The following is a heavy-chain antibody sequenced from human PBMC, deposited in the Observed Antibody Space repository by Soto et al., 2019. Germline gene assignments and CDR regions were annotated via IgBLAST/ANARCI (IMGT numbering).Heavy chain of an antibody. CDR2: IIPIFGTA. D-gene: IGHD6-6*01. V-gene: IGHV1-69*13. CDR1: GGTFSSYA. CDR3: ARARQQLVRSYYFDY. Sequence: GASVKVSCKASGGTFSSYAISWVRQAPGQGLEWMGGIIPIFGTANYAQKFQGRVTITADESMSTAYMELSSLRSEDTAVYYCARARQQLVRSYYFDYWGQGTLVTVSS. J-gene: IGHJ4*02.